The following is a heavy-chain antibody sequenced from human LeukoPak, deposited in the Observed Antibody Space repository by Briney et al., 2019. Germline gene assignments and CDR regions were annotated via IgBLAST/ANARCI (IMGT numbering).Heavy chain of an antibody. Sequence: PGGSLRLSCAASGFTFDDYAMHWVRQAPGKGLEWVSGISWNSGSIGYADSVKGRVTISRDNAKNSLYLQMNSLRAEDTALYYCAKGITAAGTTSVDVWGKGTTVTISS. J-gene: IGHJ6*04. D-gene: IGHD6-13*01. CDR2: ISWNSGSI. CDR1: GFTFDDYA. CDR3: AKGITAAGTTSVDV. V-gene: IGHV3-9*01.